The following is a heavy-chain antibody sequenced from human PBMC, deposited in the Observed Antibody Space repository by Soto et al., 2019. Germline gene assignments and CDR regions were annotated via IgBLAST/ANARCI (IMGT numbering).Heavy chain of an antibody. CDR1: GGSISSYY. Sequence: QVQLQESGPGLVKPSETLSLTCTVSGGSISSYYWSWIRQPPGKGLEWIGYIYYSGSTNYNPSLKSRVTISVDTSKNQFSLKLSSVTAADTAVYYCAREGIAVAGTIYYYYGMDVWGQGTTVTVSS. V-gene: IGHV4-59*01. D-gene: IGHD6-19*01. CDR2: IYYSGST. J-gene: IGHJ6*02. CDR3: AREGIAVAGTIYYYYGMDV.